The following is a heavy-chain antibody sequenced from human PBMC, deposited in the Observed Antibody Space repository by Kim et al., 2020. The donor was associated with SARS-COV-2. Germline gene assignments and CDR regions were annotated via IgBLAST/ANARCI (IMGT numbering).Heavy chain of an antibody. CDR3: AKDLKNTVVISRFDC. V-gene: IGHV3-23*01. Sequence: VRGRVTVSRDKSKNTLYRQMNSLRAEDTAVYYCAKDLKNTVVISRFDCWGQGTLVTVSS. J-gene: IGHJ4*02. D-gene: IGHD2-21*01.